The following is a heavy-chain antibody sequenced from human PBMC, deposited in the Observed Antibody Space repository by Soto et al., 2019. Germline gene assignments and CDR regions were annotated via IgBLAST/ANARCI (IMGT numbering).Heavy chain of an antibody. J-gene: IGHJ3*02. CDR1: GGSISTYY. CDR2: IYYSGSA. V-gene: IGHV4-59*01. CDR3: ARETAPDAFDI. Sequence: QVQLQESGPGLVKPSETLSLTCTVSGGSISTYYWTWIRQPPGKGLEWIGYIYYSGSANYNPSLKSRVTISLDTSKNHFSLKLSSVTTTDTAVYYCARETAPDAFDIWGQGTMVTVSS.